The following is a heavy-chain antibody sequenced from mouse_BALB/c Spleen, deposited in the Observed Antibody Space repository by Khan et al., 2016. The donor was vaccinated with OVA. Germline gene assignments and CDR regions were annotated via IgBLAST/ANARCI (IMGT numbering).Heavy chain of an antibody. J-gene: IGHJ2*01. Sequence: EVQLQESGPGLVKPSQSLSLTCTVTGYSITSGYGWNWIRQFPGNKLEWMGYISYSGSTNYNPSLRSRISITRDTSKNQFFLQLNSVTTEDIATYYCARTARIKYWGQGTTLTVSS. D-gene: IGHD1-2*01. V-gene: IGHV3-2*02. CDR2: ISYSGST. CDR1: GYSITSGYG. CDR3: ARTARIKY.